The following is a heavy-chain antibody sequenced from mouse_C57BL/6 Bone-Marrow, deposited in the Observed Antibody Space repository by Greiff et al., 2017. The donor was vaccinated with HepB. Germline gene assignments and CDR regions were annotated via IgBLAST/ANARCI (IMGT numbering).Heavy chain of an antibody. J-gene: IGHJ2*01. V-gene: IGHV5-17*01. CDR3: ARLGWAYYFDY. CDR1: GFTFSDYG. D-gene: IGHD3-3*01. CDR2: ISSGSSTI. Sequence: EVKLMESGGGLVKPGGSLKLSCAASGFTFSDYGMHWVRQAPEKGLEWVAYISSGSSTIYYADTVKGRFTISRDNAKNTLFLQMTSLRSEDTAMYYCARLGWAYYFDYWGQGTTLTVSS.